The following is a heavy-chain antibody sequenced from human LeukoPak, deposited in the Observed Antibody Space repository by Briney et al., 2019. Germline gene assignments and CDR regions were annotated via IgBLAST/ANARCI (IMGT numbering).Heavy chain of an antibody. V-gene: IGHV4-30-4*08. CDR1: GGSIISGDYY. CDR2: IYYSGST. CDR3: ARDLLYCSSTSCHNNWFDP. J-gene: IGHJ5*02. Sequence: SQTLSLTCTVSGGSIISGDYYWSWIRQPPGKGLEWIGYIYYSGSTYYNPSLKSRVTISVDTSKNQFSLKLSSVTAADTAVYYCARDLLYCSSTSCHNNWFDPWGQGTLVTVSS. D-gene: IGHD2-2*01.